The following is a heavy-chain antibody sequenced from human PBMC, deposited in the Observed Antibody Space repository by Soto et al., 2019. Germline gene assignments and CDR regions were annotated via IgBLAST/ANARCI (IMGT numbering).Heavy chain of an antibody. CDR1: GFTFSSYG. CDR2: ISYDGSNK. Sequence: QVQLVESGGGVVQPGRSLRLSCAASGFTFSSYGMHWVRQAPGKGLEWVAVISYDGSNKYYADSVKGRFTISRDNSKNTLYLQMNSLRAEDTAVYYCEKTSPPYDSSGPDYFDYWGQGPLVTVSS. D-gene: IGHD3-22*01. J-gene: IGHJ4*02. V-gene: IGHV3-30*18. CDR3: EKTSPPYDSSGPDYFDY.